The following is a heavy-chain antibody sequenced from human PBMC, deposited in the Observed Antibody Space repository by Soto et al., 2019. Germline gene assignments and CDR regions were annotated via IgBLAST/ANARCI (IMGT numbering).Heavy chain of an antibody. V-gene: IGHV3-11*01. Sequence: WVRQAPGKGLEWVSYISSSGTGIYYPDSVKGRFTISRDNAKKSLYLQMSSLRAEDTAIYYCARAYSDAFDIWGQGTMVTVSS. J-gene: IGHJ3*02. D-gene: IGHD2-15*01. CDR3: ARAYSDAFDI. CDR2: ISSSGTGI.